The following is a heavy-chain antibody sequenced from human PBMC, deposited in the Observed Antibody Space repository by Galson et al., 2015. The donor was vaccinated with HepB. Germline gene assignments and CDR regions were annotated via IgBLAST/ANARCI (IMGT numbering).Heavy chain of an antibody. J-gene: IGHJ3*02. V-gene: IGHV6-1*01. CDR1: GDSVSTTGGA. CDR2: TYFRSRWRN. Sequence: CAISGDSVSTTGGAWNWIRQSPSRGLEWLGRTYFRSRWRNDYAPSMKSRVTIDPDTAKNQFSLQPNSVTPEDTAVYYCTNERNYYASFDIWGLGTMVTVSS. CDR3: TNERNYYASFDI. D-gene: IGHD3-10*01.